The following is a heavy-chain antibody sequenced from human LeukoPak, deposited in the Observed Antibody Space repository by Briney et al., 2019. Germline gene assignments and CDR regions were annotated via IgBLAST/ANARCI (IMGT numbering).Heavy chain of an antibody. CDR1: GFTFSSYE. CDR2: ISSSGSTI. CDR3: ARGGGLRRTFDY. D-gene: IGHD4-17*01. Sequence: SGGSLRLSCAASGFTFSSYEMNWVRQAPGKGLEGVSYISSSGSTIYYADSVKVRFTISIDNAKNSLYLQMNSLRAEDTAVYYCARGGGLRRTFDYWGQGTLVTVSS. J-gene: IGHJ4*02. V-gene: IGHV3-48*03.